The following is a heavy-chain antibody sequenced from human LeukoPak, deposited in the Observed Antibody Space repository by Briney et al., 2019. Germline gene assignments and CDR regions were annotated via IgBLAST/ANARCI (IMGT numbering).Heavy chain of an antibody. CDR2: FTGSGDDKT. D-gene: IGHD2-2*01. V-gene: IGHV3-23*01. CDR3: ARDCQYCSNTNCRCC. J-gene: IGHJ4*02. Sequence: PGGSLRLSCAASGFTFRNYAMSWVRQAPGKGLEWVSSFTGSGDDKTYYADSVKGRFTISRDNSKHTLFLQMNSLRAEDTAIYYCARDCQYCSNTNCRCCWGQGTLVTVSS. CDR1: GFTFRNYA.